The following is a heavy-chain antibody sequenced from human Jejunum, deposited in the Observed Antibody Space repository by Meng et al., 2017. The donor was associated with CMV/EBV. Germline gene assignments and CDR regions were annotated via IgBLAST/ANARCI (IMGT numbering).Heavy chain of an antibody. CDR2: ISGSGGSI. CDR3: AKDLSVRSEFDN. Sequence: EVQLLESXGGLIQHGXSLRLFCAVSGFTFSCFAMNWVRQAPGKGLEWVSGISGSGGSINHADSVKGRFTISRDNSKNTLYLQMNSLRVEDTAVYYCAKDLSVRSEFDNWGPGTLVTVSS. CDR1: GFTFSCFA. V-gene: IGHV3-23*01. D-gene: IGHD1-14*01. J-gene: IGHJ4*02.